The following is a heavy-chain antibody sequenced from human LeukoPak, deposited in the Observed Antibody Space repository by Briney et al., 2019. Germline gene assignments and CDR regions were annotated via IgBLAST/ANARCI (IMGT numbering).Heavy chain of an antibody. V-gene: IGHV1-2*02. CDR3: ARDIVMVTYWFDP. CDR1: GYTFTGYY. CDR2: IDPNSGGT. J-gene: IGHJ5*02. D-gene: IGHD5-18*01. Sequence: ASVKVSCKASGYTFTGYYMHWVRQAPGQGLEWMGWIDPNSGGTNYAQKFQGRVTMTRDTSISTAYMELSRLRSDDTAVYYCARDIVMVTYWFDPWGQGTLVTVSS.